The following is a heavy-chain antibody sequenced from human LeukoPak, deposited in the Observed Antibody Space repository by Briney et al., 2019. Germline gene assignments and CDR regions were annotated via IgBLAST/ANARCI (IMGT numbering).Heavy chain of an antibody. CDR1: GYSIVTGHY. V-gene: IGHV4-38-2*01. J-gene: IGHJ3*02. Sequence: SETLSLTCAVSGYSIVTGHYWAWIRQPPGKGLEWFGSIYHNESTYYNPSLKSRVTISVDTSKNQFSLKLSSVTAADTAVYYCARLYWGLGAFDIWGQGTMVTVSS. CDR2: IYHNEST. D-gene: IGHD3-16*01. CDR3: ARLYWGLGAFDI.